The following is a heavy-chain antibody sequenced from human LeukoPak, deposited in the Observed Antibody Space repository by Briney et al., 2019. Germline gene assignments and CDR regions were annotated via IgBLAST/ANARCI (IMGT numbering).Heavy chain of an antibody. CDR3: ARISNWFDP. J-gene: IGHJ5*02. Sequence: PSETLSLTCAVSGGSISSSNWWRWVRQPPGKGLEWIEEIFHSGTGNYNPSLKSRVTISVDKSNNQFSLRLTSVTAADTAVYYCARISNWFDPWGQGTLVTVSS. V-gene: IGHV4-4*02. CDR1: GGSISSSNW. CDR2: IFHSGTG.